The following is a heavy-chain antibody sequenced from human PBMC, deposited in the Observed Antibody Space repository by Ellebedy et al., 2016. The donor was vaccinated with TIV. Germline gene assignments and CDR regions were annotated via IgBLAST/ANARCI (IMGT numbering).Heavy chain of an antibody. J-gene: IGHJ4*02. Sequence: MPSETLSLTCTVSGASLSGYYWSWIRQPPGKGLEWIGFIYYSGYTKYNASLKSRVTISVDMSKNQFSLMLSSVTAEDTAVYYCARGNGYNLYWGQGTLVAVSS. V-gene: IGHV4-59*08. D-gene: IGHD5-24*01. CDR1: GASLSGYY. CDR3: ARGNGYNLY. CDR2: IYYSGYT.